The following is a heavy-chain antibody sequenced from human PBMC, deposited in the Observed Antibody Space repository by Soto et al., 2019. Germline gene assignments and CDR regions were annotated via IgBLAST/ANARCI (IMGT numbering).Heavy chain of an antibody. Sequence: QVQLVQSRAEVKKPGASVKVSCKASGYTFTSYDINWVRQATGQGLEWMGWMNPNSGNTGYAQKFQGRVTMTRNTSISTAYMELSSLRSEGTSVYYCAGEAAALGNDYWGQGPLVTVSS. CDR2: MNPNSGNT. V-gene: IGHV1-8*01. D-gene: IGHD2-2*01. J-gene: IGHJ4*02. CDR3: AGEAAALGNDY. CDR1: GYTFTSYD.